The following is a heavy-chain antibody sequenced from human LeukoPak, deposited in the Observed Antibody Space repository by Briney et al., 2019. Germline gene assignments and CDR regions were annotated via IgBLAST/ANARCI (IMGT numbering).Heavy chain of an antibody. CDR2: INHSGST. Sequence: SETLSLTCAVYSGSFSGYYWSWIRQPPGKGLEWIGEINHSGSTNYNPSLKSRVTISVDTSKNQFSLKLSSVTAADTAVYYCARGGVRGYSYGLHTTLGVWGQGTLVTVSS. J-gene: IGHJ4*02. V-gene: IGHV4-34*01. CDR1: SGSFSGYY. CDR3: ARGGVRGYSYGLHTTLGV. D-gene: IGHD5-18*01.